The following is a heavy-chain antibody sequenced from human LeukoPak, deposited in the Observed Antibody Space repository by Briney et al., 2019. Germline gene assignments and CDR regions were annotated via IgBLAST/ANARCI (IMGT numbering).Heavy chain of an antibody. CDR1: GFIFSNYG. CDR3: ASRDPCSGGTCYGLQY. Sequence: GGSLRLSCAASGFIFSNYGMPWVRQAPGKGLEWVSVISGSGSTTYYADSVKGRFTISRDNSKNTLYLQMNSLRAEDTAVYYCASRDPCSGGTCYGLQYWGQGTLATVSS. CDR2: ISGSGSTT. V-gene: IGHV3-23*01. D-gene: IGHD2-15*01. J-gene: IGHJ4*02.